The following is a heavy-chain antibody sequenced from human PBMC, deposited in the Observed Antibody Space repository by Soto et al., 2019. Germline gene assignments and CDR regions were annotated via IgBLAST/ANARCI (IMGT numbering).Heavy chain of an antibody. V-gene: IGHV3-30*18. CDR1: GFTFSSYG. J-gene: IGHJ6*02. Sequence: GGSLRLSCAASGFTFSSYGMHWVRQAPGKGLEWVAVISYDGSNKYYADSVKGRFTISRDNSKNTLYLQMNSLRAEDTAVYYCAKVIFVKQQLVPRAMDFWGPGLMVTVSS. CDR2: ISYDGSNK. CDR3: AKVIFVKQQLVPRAMDF. D-gene: IGHD6-13*01.